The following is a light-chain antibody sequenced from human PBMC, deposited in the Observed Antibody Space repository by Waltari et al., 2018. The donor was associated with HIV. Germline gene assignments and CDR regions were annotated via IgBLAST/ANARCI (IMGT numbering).Light chain of an antibody. J-gene: IGLJ2*01. CDR1: SRDVGRYNY. Sequence: QSALTQPASVSGSPGQSITLSCTGASRDVGRYNYVSWYQHHPGKAPKLIIYDVSNRPSGVSNRFSGSKSGTTASLTISGLQAEDEADYYCNSYTSSRTVVLGGGTKLTVL. V-gene: IGLV2-14*03. CDR3: NSYTSSRTVV. CDR2: DVS.